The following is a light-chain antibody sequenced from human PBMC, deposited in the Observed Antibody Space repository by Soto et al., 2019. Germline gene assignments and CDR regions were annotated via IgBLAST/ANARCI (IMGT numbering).Light chain of an antibody. CDR1: SSDVGGYNY. CDR2: DVR. V-gene: IGLV2-11*01. CDR3: CSYAGSFVA. J-gene: IGLJ2*01. Sequence: QSVLTQPRSVSGSPGQSVTISCTGTSSDVGGYNYVSWYQQHPGKAPKLMIYDVRKRPSGVPDRFSGSKSGNTASLTISGLQAEDEADYYCCSYAGSFVAFGGGTKLTVL.